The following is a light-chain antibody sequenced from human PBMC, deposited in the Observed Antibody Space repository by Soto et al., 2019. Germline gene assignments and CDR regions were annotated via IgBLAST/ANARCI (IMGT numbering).Light chain of an antibody. CDR3: QQYATSPPT. CDR1: QSVSRSY. CDR2: GAS. Sequence: EIVLTQSPGTLSLSPGERATLSCRASQSVSRSYLAWYQQKLGQPPRLLIYGASNRATGIPDRFSGSGSGTDFTLTIGRLEPEDFAVYCCQQYATSPPTFGGGTKVEIK. V-gene: IGKV3-20*01. J-gene: IGKJ4*01.